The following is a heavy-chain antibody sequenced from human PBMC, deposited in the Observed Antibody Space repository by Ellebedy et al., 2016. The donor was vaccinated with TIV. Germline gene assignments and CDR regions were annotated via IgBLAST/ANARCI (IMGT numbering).Heavy chain of an antibody. J-gene: IGHJ3*02. CDR1: GYTFTDYY. CDR3: ARGVFDWLDAFDI. Sequence: ASVKVSCKASGYTFTDYYLHWVRQAPGQGLEWMGWMYPKSGGTKYAPKFQGRVTMTTDTSTSTAYMELRSLRSDDTAVYYCARGVFDWLDAFDIWGQGTMVTVSS. CDR2: MYPKSGGT. D-gene: IGHD3/OR15-3a*01. V-gene: IGHV1-2*02.